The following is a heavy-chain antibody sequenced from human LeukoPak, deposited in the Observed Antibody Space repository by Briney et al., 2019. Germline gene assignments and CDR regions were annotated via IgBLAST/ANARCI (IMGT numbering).Heavy chain of an antibody. CDR3: AKRYSGSSGLYDFDY. V-gene: IGHV3-23*01. CDR1: GFTFSSYA. CDR2: ITGNTGNT. J-gene: IGHJ4*02. D-gene: IGHD1-26*01. Sequence: GGSLGLSCAASGFTFSSYAMTWIRQPPGKGLEGASSITGNTGNTYYADSVKGRFTISRDNSKNTLYLQMNSLRAEDTAVYYCAKRYSGSSGLYDFDYWGQGTLVTVSS.